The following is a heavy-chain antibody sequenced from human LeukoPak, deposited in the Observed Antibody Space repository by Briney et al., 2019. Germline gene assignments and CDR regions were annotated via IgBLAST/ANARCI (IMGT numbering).Heavy chain of an antibody. CDR1: GFFFSGSG. CDR3: ARLEEMTTVSTSFDF. V-gene: IGHV3-73*01. D-gene: IGHD5-24*01. Sequence: EGSLRLSCAASGFFFSGSGIHWVRQASGKGLEWIGRIRSKPKSYATAYAASVKGRFTVSRDDSKNTAYLQMDSLEAEDTAVYYCARLEEMTTVSTSFDFWGQGTLVTVSS. J-gene: IGHJ4*02. CDR2: IRSKPKSYAT.